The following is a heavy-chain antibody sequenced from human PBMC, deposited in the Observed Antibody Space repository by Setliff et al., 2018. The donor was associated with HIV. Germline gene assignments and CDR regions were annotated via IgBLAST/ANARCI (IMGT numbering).Heavy chain of an antibody. D-gene: IGHD1-1*01. CDR1: GGSISSFSYY. CDR2: IFHTGNT. J-gene: IGHJ6*03. V-gene: IGHV4-39*07. Sequence: SETLSLTCTVSGGSISSFSYYWGWIRQPPGKGPEWIGSIFHTGNTYYNPSLKSRVTISVDTSKNQFSLKLRSVTAADTAVYYCVRTYNDLENYYHHYYYMDVWGKGTTVTVSS. CDR3: VRTYNDLENYYHHYYYMDV.